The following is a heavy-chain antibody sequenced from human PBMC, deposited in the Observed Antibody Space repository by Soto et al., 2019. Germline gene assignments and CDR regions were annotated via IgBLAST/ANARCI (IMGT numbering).Heavy chain of an antibody. CDR3: AHNGRGGLLWFGEFQGGMDV. D-gene: IGHD3-10*01. V-gene: IGHV2-5*02. J-gene: IGHJ6*02. Sequence: SGPTLVKPTQTLTLTCTFSGFSLSTSGVGVGWIRQPPGKALEWLALIYWDDDKRYSPSLKSRLTITKDTSKNQVVLTMTNMDPVDTATYYCAHNGRGGLLWFGEFQGGMDVWGQGTTVTVSS. CDR1: GFSLSTSGVG. CDR2: IYWDDDK.